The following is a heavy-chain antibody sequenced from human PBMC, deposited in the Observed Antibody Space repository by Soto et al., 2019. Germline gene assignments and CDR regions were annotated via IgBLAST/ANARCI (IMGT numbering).Heavy chain of an antibody. J-gene: IGHJ4*02. Sequence: SLRLSCAAPGFTFSSYSMERGPQAPGKGLEWVSSISSSSSYIYYADSVKGRFTISRDNAKNSLYLQMNSLRAEDTAVYYSARDSFAYDSSGYHSYWGQGTLVTV. CDR2: ISSSSSYI. D-gene: IGHD3-22*01. CDR1: GFTFSSYS. CDR3: ARDSFAYDSSGYHSY. V-gene: IGHV3-21*01.